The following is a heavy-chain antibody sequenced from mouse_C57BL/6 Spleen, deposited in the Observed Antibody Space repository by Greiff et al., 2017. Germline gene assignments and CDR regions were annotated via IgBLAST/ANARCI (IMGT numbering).Heavy chain of an antibody. D-gene: IGHD1-1*01. CDR1: GYTFTSYW. V-gene: IGHV1-55*01. Sequence: VQLQQPGAELVKPGASVKMSCKASGYTFTSYWITWLKLRPGQGLEWIGDIYPGSGSTNYNEKFKSKATLTVDTSSSTAYMQHSSLTSEDSAVYYCARTDYYGSSYGYWGQGTTLTVSS. J-gene: IGHJ2*01. CDR2: IYPGSGST. CDR3: ARTDYYGSSYGY.